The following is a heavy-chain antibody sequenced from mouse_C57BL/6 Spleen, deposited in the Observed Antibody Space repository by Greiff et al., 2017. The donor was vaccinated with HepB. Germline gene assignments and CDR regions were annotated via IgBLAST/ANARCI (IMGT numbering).Heavy chain of an antibody. CDR1: GYAFSSSW. CDR2: IYPGDGDT. Sequence: QVQLQQSGPELVKPGASVKISCKASGYAFSSSWMNWVKQRPGKGLEWIGRIYPGDGDTNYNGKFKGKATLTADKSSSTAYMQLSSLTSEDSAVYFCAHLYDGYSWFAYWGQGTLVTVSA. V-gene: IGHV1-82*01. D-gene: IGHD2-3*01. CDR3: AHLYDGYSWFAY. J-gene: IGHJ3*01.